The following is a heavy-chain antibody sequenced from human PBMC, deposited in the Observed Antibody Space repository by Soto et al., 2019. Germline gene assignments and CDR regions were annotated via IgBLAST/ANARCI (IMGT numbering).Heavy chain of an antibody. CDR3: ARDVGYCSGGSCYAWFDP. CDR1: GFTFSGNG. D-gene: IGHD2-15*01. CDR2: ISTSGGGTI. Sequence: EVQLVESGGGLVQPGGSLRLVCSGSGFTFSGNGINWVRQAPGKGLELVSFISTSGGGTIYYAESVKGRFTISRDDAKNSVYLQMISLRAEDTALYYCARDVGYCSGGSCYAWFDPWGQGTLVIVSS. V-gene: IGHV3-48*01. J-gene: IGHJ5*02.